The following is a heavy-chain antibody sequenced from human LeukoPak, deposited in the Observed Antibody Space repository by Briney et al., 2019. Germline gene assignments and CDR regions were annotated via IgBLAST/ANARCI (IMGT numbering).Heavy chain of an antibody. V-gene: IGHV3-7*01. CDR2: IKQDGSEK. Sequence: GGSLRLSCAASGFTFSSYWMSWVRQAPGKGLEWVANIKQDGSEKYYVDSVRGRFTISRDNAKNSLYLQMTSLRAEDTAVYYCAREGIFYSIYYYSSGYSPIDYWGQGTLVTVSS. D-gene: IGHD3-22*01. CDR3: AREGIFYSIYYYSSGYSPIDY. J-gene: IGHJ4*02. CDR1: GFTFSSYW.